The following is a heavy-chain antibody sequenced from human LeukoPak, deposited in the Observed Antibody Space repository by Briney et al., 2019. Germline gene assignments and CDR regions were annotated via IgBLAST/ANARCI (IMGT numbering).Heavy chain of an antibody. J-gene: IGHJ4*02. D-gene: IGHD6-19*01. CDR2: ISYDGSNK. CDR1: GFTFSNYG. CDR3: TKGVGSGWTSPGDY. V-gene: IGHV3-30*18. Sequence: GRSLRLSCAASGFTFSNYGMHWVRQAPGKGLEWVAVISYDGSNKYYADSVKGRFTISRDNSKNTLYLQMNSLRGEDTAVYYCTKGVGSGWTSPGDYWGQGTLVTVSS.